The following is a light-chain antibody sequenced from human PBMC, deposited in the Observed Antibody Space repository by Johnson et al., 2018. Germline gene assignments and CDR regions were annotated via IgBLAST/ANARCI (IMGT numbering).Light chain of an antibody. J-gene: IGLJ1*01. CDR1: SSNIGNNY. CDR3: GTWDRILSAGNV. V-gene: IGLV1-51*02. CDR2: ENN. Sequence: QSVLTQPPSVSAAPGQKVTISCSGSSSNIGNNYVSWYQQLPGTAPKLLIYENNKRPSGIPDRFSGSKSGTSATLGITGLQTGDEADYYCGTWDRILSAGNVFGTGTKVTVL.